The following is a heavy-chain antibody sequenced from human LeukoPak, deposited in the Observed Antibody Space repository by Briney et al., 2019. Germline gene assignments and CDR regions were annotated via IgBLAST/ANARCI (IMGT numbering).Heavy chain of an antibody. CDR3: ARRYYYDSSGYRHDAFDI. D-gene: IGHD3-22*01. CDR2: IYYSGST. J-gene: IGHJ3*02. V-gene: IGHV4-39*07. CDR1: GGSISSSSYY. Sequence: KSSETLSLTCTVSGGSISSSSYYWGWIRQPPGKGLEWIGSIYYSGSTYYNPSLKSRVTISVDTSKNQFSLKLSSVTAADTAVYYCARRYYYDSSGYRHDAFDIWGQGTMVTVSS.